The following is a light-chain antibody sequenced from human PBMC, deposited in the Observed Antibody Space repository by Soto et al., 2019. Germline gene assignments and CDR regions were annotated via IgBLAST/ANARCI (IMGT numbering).Light chain of an antibody. CDR3: QQYGSSPKT. CDR2: GAS. J-gene: IGKJ1*01. CDR1: QSVSSSY. Sequence: EIVLTQSPGTLSLSPGERATLSCRASQSVSSSYLAWYQQKPGQDPSLLIYGASSRATGIPDRFSGSGSETDLTLTISRMEPEAFAVYYCQQYGSSPKTFGQGTKVEIK. V-gene: IGKV3-20*01.